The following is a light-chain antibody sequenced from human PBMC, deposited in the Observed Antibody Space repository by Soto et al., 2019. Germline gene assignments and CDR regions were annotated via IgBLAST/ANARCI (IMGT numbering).Light chain of an antibody. CDR1: QSISDRY. CDR2: GAS. Sequence: IVLTQSPCTLSLSPGERATLSCRASQSISDRYLAWYQQKPGQAPRLLIYGASNRATGIPARFSGSGSGTDFTLTISSLEPEDFAVYYCQQHSHWPPWTFGQGTKVDIK. CDR3: QQHSHWPPWT. V-gene: IGKV3-11*01. J-gene: IGKJ1*01.